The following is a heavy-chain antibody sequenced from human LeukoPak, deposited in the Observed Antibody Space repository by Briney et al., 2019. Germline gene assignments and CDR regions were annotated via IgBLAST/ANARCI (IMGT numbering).Heavy chain of an antibody. Sequence: SETLSLTCTVSGGSISSYYWSWIRQPPGKGLEWLGYIYYSGSTNYNPPLKSRVTISVDTSKNQFSLKLSSVTAADTAVYYCARGYSYGYRWLDPGGQGTLVTVSS. CDR2: IYYSGST. CDR1: GGSISSYY. V-gene: IGHV4-59*01. CDR3: ARGYSYGYRWLDP. J-gene: IGHJ5*02. D-gene: IGHD5-18*01.